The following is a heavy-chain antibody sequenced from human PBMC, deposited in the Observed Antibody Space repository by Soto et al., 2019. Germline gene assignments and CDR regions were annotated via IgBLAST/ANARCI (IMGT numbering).Heavy chain of an antibody. Sequence: EVQLVESGGGLVKPGGSLRLSCAASGFTFSSYSMNWVRQAPGKGLEWVSSISSSSSYICYADSVKGRFTISRDNAKNSLYLQINSLRAEDTSVYYCARDRGRITIFHDDYWGQGTLVTVSS. D-gene: IGHD3-9*01. J-gene: IGHJ4*02. CDR1: GFTFSSYS. CDR2: ISSSSSYI. CDR3: ARDRGRITIFHDDY. V-gene: IGHV3-21*01.